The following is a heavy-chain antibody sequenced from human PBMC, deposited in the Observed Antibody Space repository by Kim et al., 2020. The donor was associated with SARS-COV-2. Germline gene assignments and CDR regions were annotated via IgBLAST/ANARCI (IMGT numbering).Heavy chain of an antibody. J-gene: IGHJ4*02. CDR3: ARVRSGVGAESDY. D-gene: IGHD6-25*01. CDR2: INHSGST. Sequence: SETLSLTCAVYGGSFSGFYWSWIRQPPGKGLEWIGEINHSGSTNYKPSLKSRVTISVDTSKNQFSLKLSSVTAADTAVYYCARVRSGVGAESDYWGQGTLVTVSS. V-gene: IGHV4-34*01. CDR1: GGSFSGFY.